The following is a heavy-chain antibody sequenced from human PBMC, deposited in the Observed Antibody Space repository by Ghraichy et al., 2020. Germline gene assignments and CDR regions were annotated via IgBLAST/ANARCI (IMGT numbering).Heavy chain of an antibody. CDR1: GFALSTSGVG. V-gene: IGHV2-5*02. CDR3: AKMTSNLHSSGYFEYFHH. J-gene: IGHJ1*01. Sequence: SGPTLVKPTQTLTLTCTFSGFALSTSGVGVGWIRQPPGKALEWLALIYWDDDERYRPSLKSRLTITKDTSKNQVLLRMTNMDPVDTATFYCAKMTSNLHSSGYFEYFHHWGQGSLVTVSS. CDR2: IYWDDDE. D-gene: IGHD3-22*01.